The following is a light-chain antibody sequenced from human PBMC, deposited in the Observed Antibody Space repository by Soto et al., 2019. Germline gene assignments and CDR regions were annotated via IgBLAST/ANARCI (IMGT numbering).Light chain of an antibody. CDR1: SSNIGNNY. V-gene: IGLV1-51*01. CDR2: DNN. CDR3: GTWDSSMSVGV. Sequence: QSVLTQPPSVSAAPGQKVKISCSGSSSNIGNNYVSWYQHLPGTAPKLLIYDNNRRPSGIPDRFSGSKSGTSATLGITGLQTGDEADYYCGTWDSSMSVGVFGGGTKLTVL. J-gene: IGLJ2*01.